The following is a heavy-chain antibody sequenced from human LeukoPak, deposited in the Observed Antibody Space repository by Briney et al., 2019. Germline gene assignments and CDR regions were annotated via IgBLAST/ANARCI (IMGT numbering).Heavy chain of an antibody. V-gene: IGHV3-43D*03. CDR2: ISWDGGST. CDR3: ASLAMVRGVIAFDY. J-gene: IGHJ4*02. CDR1: GFTFDDYA. D-gene: IGHD3-10*01. Sequence: GGSLRLSCAASGFTFDDYAMHWVRQAPGKGLEWVSLISWDGGSTYYADSVKGRFTISRDNSKNSLYLQMNSLRVEDTALYYCASLAMVRGVIAFDYWGQGTLVTVSS.